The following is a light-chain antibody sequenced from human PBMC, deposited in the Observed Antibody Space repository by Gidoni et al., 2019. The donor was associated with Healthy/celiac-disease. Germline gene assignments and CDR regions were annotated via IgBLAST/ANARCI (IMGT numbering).Light chain of an antibody. Sequence: DIVMAQSPDSLAVSLGERATINCKSSQSVLYSSNNKNYLAWYQQIPGQPPKLLIYWASTRESGVPVRCSGSGSGTDFTLTISSLQAEDVAVYYCQQYYSTPPTFGQGTKLEIK. J-gene: IGKJ2*01. CDR2: WAS. CDR3: QQYYSTPPT. CDR1: QSVLYSSNNKNY. V-gene: IGKV4-1*01.